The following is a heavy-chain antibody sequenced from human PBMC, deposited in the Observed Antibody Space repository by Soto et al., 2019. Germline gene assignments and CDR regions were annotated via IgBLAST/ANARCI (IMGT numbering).Heavy chain of an antibody. CDR3: TTDLGQTWLWFDP. CDR1: GFTLSNAW. CDR2: IKSKTDGGTT. V-gene: IGHV3-15*01. J-gene: IGHJ5*02. Sequence: EVQLVESGGGLVKPGGSLRLSCAASGFTLSNAWMSWVRQAPGKGLEWVGRIKSKTDGGTTDYAAPVKGRFTISRDDSKNTLYLQMNSLKTEDTAVYYCTTDLGQTWLWFDPWGQGTLVTVSS. D-gene: IGHD5-12*01.